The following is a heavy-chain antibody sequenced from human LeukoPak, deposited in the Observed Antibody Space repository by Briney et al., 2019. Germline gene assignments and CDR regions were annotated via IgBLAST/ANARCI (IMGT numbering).Heavy chain of an antibody. Sequence: SETLSLTCTVSGGSISSRTSYWGWIRQPPGKGLEWIGTIYYTGSTYYNPSLKSRATLFVDTSKNQFSLKLTSMAAADSALYYCAREGAAGMARIPFDHWGQGTLVTVSS. V-gene: IGHV4-39*02. CDR1: GGSISSRTSY. J-gene: IGHJ4*02. CDR3: AREGAAGMARIPFDH. CDR2: IYYTGST. D-gene: IGHD5-24*01.